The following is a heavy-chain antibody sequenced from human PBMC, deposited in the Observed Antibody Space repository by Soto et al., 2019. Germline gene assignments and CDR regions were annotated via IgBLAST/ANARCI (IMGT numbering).Heavy chain of an antibody. J-gene: IGHJ4*02. D-gene: IGHD2-2*01. V-gene: IGHV3-21*01. CDR3: AREDSIIIPAVSDF. CDR1: GFAFNNYG. Sequence: GGSLRLSCTVSGFAFNNYGINWVRQAPGKGLEWVSSISKSDYTYYSDSVKGRFTISRDNAKNSVSLQMNTLRVEDTAVYYCAREDSIIIPAVSDFWGQGTLVTV. CDR2: ISKSDYT.